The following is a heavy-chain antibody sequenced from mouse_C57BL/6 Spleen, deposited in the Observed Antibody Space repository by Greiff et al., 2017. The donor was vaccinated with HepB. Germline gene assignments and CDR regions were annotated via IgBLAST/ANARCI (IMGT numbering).Heavy chain of an antibody. V-gene: IGHV1-26*01. Sequence: VQLQQSGPELVKPGASVKISCKASGYTFTDYYMNWVKQSHGKSLEWIGDINPNNGGTSYNQKFKGKATLTVDKSSSTAYMELRSLTSEDSAVYYCARWGLRTGGYWGQGTTLTVSS. CDR3: ARWGLRTGGY. CDR1: GYTFTDYY. D-gene: IGHD1-1*02. CDR2: INPNNGGT. J-gene: IGHJ2*01.